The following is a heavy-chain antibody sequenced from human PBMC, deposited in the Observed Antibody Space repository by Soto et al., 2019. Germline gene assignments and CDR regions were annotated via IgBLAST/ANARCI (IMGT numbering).Heavy chain of an antibody. J-gene: IGHJ4*02. CDR2: IKTDASEK. V-gene: IGHV3-7*03. D-gene: IGHD5-18*01. CDR1: GFTLGSYW. Sequence: GGALRLSCEASGFTLGSYWMSWVRQAPGKGLEWLATIKTDASEKKYVDSVKGRFTMSRDNAKNPLYLQMDSLRSEDTAVYYCASVDTAMAGGQGTLVTVSS. CDR3: ASVDTAMA.